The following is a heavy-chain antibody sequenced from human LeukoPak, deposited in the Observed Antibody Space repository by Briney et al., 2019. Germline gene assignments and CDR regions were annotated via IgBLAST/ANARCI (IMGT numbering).Heavy chain of an antibody. CDR1: GYTFTGYY. V-gene: IGHV1-2*02. CDR3: ARRSRYCSSTSCSINWFDP. J-gene: IGHJ5*02. CDR2: INPNSGGT. D-gene: IGHD2-2*01. Sequence: ASVKVSCKASGYTFTGYYMNWVRQAPGQGLEWMGWINPNSGGTNYAQKFQGRVTMTRDTSISTAYMELSRLRSDDTAVYYCARRSRYCSSTSCSINWFDPWGQGTLVTVSS.